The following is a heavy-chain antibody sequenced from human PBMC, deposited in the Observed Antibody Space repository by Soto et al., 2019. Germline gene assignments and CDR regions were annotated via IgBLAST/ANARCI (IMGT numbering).Heavy chain of an antibody. V-gene: IGHV6-1*01. CDR1: GDSVSSNSAA. D-gene: IGHD6-13*01. J-gene: IGHJ6*02. CDR3: ARGRYSSSWYRNYYYGMDV. Sequence: TLSLTCAISGDSVSSNSAAWNWIRQSPSRGLEWLGRTYYRSKWYNDYAVSVKSRITINPDTSKNQFSLQLNSVTPEDTAVYYCARGRYSSSWYRNYYYGMDVWGQGTTVTVSS. CDR2: TYYRSKWYN.